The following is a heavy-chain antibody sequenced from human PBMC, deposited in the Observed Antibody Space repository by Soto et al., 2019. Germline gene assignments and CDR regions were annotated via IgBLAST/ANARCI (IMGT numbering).Heavy chain of an antibody. CDR1: GYTFTSYY. CDR2: INPSGGST. D-gene: IGHD3-10*01. Sequence: QVQLVQSGAEVKKPGASVKVSCKASGYTFTSYYMHWVRQAPGQGLEWMGIINPSGGSTSYAQKFQGRVTITRDKSTSTVYMELSSRRSEETAVYYFAGGRGRLWFGVDYWGQGTLVTDSS. V-gene: IGHV1-46*01. CDR3: AGGRGRLWFGVDY. J-gene: IGHJ4*02.